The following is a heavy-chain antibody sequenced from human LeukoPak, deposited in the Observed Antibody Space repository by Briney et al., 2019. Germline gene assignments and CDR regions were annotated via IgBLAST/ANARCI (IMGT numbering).Heavy chain of an antibody. CDR3: ARVKQWGAFDF. V-gene: IGHV4-39*01. Sequence: SEPLSLPCTVSGGSISSSSYYGGWIRQPPGKGLEWIGNIYYSGSTYYNPSLKSRVTISVDTSKNQFSLNLSSVIAADTAVYYCARVKQWGAFDFWGQGTLVTVSS. CDR2: IYYSGST. J-gene: IGHJ4*02. CDR1: GGSISSSSYY. D-gene: IGHD6-19*01.